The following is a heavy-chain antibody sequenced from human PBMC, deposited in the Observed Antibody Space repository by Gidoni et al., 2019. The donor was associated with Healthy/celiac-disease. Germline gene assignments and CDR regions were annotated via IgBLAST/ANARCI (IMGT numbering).Heavy chain of an antibody. CDR2: IIPIFGTA. D-gene: IGHD1-7*01. CDR3: ARRANWNYVGGNWFDP. Sequence: QVQRVQSGAEVKKPGSSVKVSCKASGGPFSSYAISWVRQAPGQGLEWMGGIIPIFGTANYAQKFQGRVTITADESTSTAYMELSSLRSEDTAVYYCARRANWNYVGGNWFDPWGQGTLVTVSS. J-gene: IGHJ5*02. CDR1: GGPFSSYA. V-gene: IGHV1-69*01.